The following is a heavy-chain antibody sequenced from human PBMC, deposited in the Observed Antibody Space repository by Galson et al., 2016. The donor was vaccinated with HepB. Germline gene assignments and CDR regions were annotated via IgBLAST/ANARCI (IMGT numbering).Heavy chain of an antibody. CDR3: ARVEGSSWHAYYYYGMDV. J-gene: IGHJ6*02. Sequence: SLRLSCAASGFTISRYWMHWVRQTPGKGLVWVSRIAFDGTTTTYADSVEGRFIISRDNAKKSLYLQMDSLSAGDTAVYYCARVEGSSWHAYYYYGMDVWGQGTTVTVSS. V-gene: IGHV3-74*01. D-gene: IGHD6-13*01. CDR2: IAFDGTTT. CDR1: GFTISRYW.